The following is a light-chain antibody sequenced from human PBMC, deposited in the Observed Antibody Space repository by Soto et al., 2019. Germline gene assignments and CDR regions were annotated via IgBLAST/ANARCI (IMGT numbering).Light chain of an antibody. Sequence: QSALTQPPSASGSPGPSVTISCTGTSSDIGTFSSISWYQQYPGKAPKLMIFGVSQRPSGVPDRFSGSKSANTASLTVSGLQDEDEAEYYCSSQAGSDSLMVFGGGTKVTVL. CDR2: GVS. J-gene: IGLJ2*01. V-gene: IGLV2-8*01. CDR3: SSQAGSDSLMV. CDR1: SSDIGTFSS.